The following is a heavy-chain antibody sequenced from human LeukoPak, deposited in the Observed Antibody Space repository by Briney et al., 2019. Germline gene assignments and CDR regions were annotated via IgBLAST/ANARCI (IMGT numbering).Heavy chain of an antibody. D-gene: IGHD6-19*01. CDR1: GFTFDDYA. V-gene: IGHV3-9*01. J-gene: IGHJ4*02. CDR3: AKDMVAVAGSRFDY. Sequence: PGRSLRLSRAASGFTFDDYAMHWVRQAPGKGLEWVSGISWNSGSIGYADFVKGRFTISRDNAKNSLYLQMNSLRAEDTALYYCAKDMVAVAGSRFDYWGQGTLVTVSS. CDR2: ISWNSGSI.